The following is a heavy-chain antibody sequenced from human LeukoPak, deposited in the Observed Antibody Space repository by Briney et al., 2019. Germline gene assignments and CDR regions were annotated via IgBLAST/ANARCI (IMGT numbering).Heavy chain of an antibody. D-gene: IGHD3-3*01. V-gene: IGHV3-20*04. J-gene: IGHJ3*02. CDR3: ARPRRGWSGPPFGAFDI. CDR1: GFTFDDYG. CDR2: INWNGGST. Sequence: GGSLRLSCAASGFTFDDYGMSWVRQAPGKGLEWVSGINWNGGSTGYADSVKGRFTISRDNAKNSLYLQMNSLRAEDTALYYRARPRRGWSGPPFGAFDIWGQGTMVTVSS.